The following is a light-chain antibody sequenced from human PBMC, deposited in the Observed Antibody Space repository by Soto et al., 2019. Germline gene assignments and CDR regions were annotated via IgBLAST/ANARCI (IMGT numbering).Light chain of an antibody. Sequence: QSVLTQPPSVSGAPGQRVTISCTGSSSNIGAVYDVHWYQQLPGTAPKLLIYGNSNQPSGVPDRFSGSKSGTSASLAITGLQAEDEADYYCQSYDSSLSGWVFGGGTKLTVL. CDR1: SSNIGAVYD. J-gene: IGLJ3*02. CDR3: QSYDSSLSGWV. CDR2: GNS. V-gene: IGLV1-40*01.